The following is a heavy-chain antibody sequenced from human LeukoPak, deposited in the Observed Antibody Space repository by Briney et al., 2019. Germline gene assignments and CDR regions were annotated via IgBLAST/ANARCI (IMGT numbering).Heavy chain of an antibody. CDR1: GGSISSYY. V-gene: IGHV4-59*08. D-gene: IGHD4-17*01. Sequence: SETLSLTCTVSGGSISSYYWSWIRQPPGKGLEWIWYIYYSGSTNYNPSLKSRVTISVDTSKNQFSLKLSSVTAADTAVYYCARLSTVTTTLYYYYGMDVWGQGTTVTVSS. CDR2: IYYSGST. CDR3: ARLSTVTTTLYYYYGMDV. J-gene: IGHJ6*02.